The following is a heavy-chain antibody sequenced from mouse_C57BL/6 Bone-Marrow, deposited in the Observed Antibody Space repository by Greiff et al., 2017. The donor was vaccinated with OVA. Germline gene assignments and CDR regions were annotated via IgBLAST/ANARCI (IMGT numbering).Heavy chain of an antibody. CDR1: GYAFSSSW. Sequence: QVQLQQSGPELVKPGASVKISCKASGYAFSSSWMNWVKQRPGKGLEWIGRIYPGDGDTNYNGKFKGKATLTADKSSSTAYMQLSSLTSEDSAVYFCARSSVLYCDYWGQGTTLTVSS. CDR2: IYPGDGDT. CDR3: ARSSVLYCDY. J-gene: IGHJ2*01. V-gene: IGHV1-82*01. D-gene: IGHD3-2*02.